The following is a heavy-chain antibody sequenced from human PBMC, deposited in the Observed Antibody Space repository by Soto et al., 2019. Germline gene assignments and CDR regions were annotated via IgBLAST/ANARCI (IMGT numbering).Heavy chain of an antibody. Sequence: QITLKESGPTLVKPTQTLTLTCTFSGFSLRTSGVGVGWIRQPPGKALEWLALVYWDDDKRYNPSLKSRLTISKETSKNQVVLTMTNMDPVDTGTYYCAHKAVPYFYASGRSDWFDPWGQGTLVTVSS. D-gene: IGHD3-10*01. CDR3: AHKAVPYFYASGRSDWFDP. CDR1: GFSLRTSGVG. V-gene: IGHV2-5*02. J-gene: IGHJ5*02. CDR2: VYWDDDK.